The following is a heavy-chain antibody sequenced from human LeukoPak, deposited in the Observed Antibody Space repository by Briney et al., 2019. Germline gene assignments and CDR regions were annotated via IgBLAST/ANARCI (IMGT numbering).Heavy chain of an antibody. J-gene: IGHJ1*01. CDR1: GFTVSSNE. CDR2: INWNGGST. V-gene: IGHV3-20*04. Sequence: GGSLRLSCAASGFTVSSNEMSWVRQAPRKGLEWVSSINWNGGSTSYADSVKGRFTIYRDNAKNSLYLQMNSLRAEDTALYYRARDASGGGWYVVEYFQHWVQGTLVTVSS. D-gene: IGHD6-19*01. CDR3: ARDASGGGWYVVEYFQH.